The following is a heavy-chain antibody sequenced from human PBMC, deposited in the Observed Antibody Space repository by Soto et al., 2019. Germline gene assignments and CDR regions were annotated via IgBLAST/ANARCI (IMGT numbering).Heavy chain of an antibody. J-gene: IGHJ6*02. CDR3: ARDPDIVVVPAAMDV. V-gene: IGHV3-21*01. CDR2: ISSSSSYI. CDR1: GASISSNS. Sequence: PSETLSLTCTVSGASISSNSYYWGWIRQPPGKGLEWVSSISSSSSYIYYADSVKGRFTISRDNAKNSLYLQMNSLRAEDTAVYYCARDPDIVVVPAAMDVWGQGTTVTVSS. D-gene: IGHD2-2*01.